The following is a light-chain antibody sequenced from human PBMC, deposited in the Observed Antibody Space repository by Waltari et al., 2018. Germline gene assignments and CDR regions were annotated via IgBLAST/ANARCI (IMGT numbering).Light chain of an antibody. J-gene: IGLJ2*01. Sequence: QSALTHPDSVSGSPGQSITISCTGTSSDDGADNYASWYKQHPGKAPKLMIFDVSNRPSGVSNRFSGSKSGNTASLTISGLQAEDEADYYCSSYISSSTLELFGGGTSLTVL. CDR1: SSDDGADNY. CDR2: DVS. V-gene: IGLV2-14*03. CDR3: SSYISSSTLEL.